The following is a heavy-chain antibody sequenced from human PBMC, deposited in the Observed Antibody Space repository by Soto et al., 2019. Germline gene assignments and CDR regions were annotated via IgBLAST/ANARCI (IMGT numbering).Heavy chain of an antibody. V-gene: IGHV1-18*04. D-gene: IGHD3-10*01. CDR2: IAPHSGRT. Sequence: QVQLVQSGPEVKKPGASVRVSCMTSGYAFTSYGVNWVRQVPGQGLEWMGWIAPHSGRTTYLPKFQGRVTITADPSTNTGCRELRGLCPAATGVHFCASAVPGSYHSASWGPGTVVTVSA. J-gene: IGHJ5*02. CDR3: ASAVPGSYHSAS. CDR1: GYAFTSYG.